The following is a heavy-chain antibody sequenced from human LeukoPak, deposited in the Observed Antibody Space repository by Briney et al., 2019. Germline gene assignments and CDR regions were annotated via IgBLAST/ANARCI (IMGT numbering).Heavy chain of an antibody. D-gene: IGHD6-13*01. J-gene: IGHJ4*02. CDR1: GYTFSTCW. Sequence: GESLKISCKGSGYTFSTCWIAWVRPMPGKGLEWMGIINPGDSDTRYSPSFRGQVTISADKSIKTAYLQWSSLRASDSAMYYCARRSTDITSWTFDYWGQGTLVTVSS. CDR3: ARRSTDITSWTFDY. V-gene: IGHV5-51*01. CDR2: INPGDSDT.